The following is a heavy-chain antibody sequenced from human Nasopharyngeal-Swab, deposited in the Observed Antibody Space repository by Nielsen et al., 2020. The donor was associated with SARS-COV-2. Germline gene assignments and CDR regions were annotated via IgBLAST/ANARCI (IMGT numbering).Heavy chain of an antibody. CDR1: GFDFSNYH. Sequence: GESLKISCVGSGFDFSNYHMTLLRQVPGTAPESISYISRESKTIFYAGSVQGRFTISRDNAKNSLYLQMNSLRAEDTAVYYCARDQHVYSFDYWGQGTLVTVSS. CDR2: ISRESKTI. V-gene: IGHV3-48*04. J-gene: IGHJ4*02. CDR3: ARDQHVYSFDY.